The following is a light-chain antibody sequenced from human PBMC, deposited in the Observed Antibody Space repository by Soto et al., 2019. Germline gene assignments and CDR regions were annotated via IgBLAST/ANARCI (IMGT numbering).Light chain of an antibody. CDR3: QQSYSTPWT. J-gene: IGKJ1*01. CDR1: QRFXNNY. Sequence: VLTQSPGTLSLSPGERATLACMARQRFXNNYLAWYGQKPGQAPRLLXACAASMATGSPDRLSGSGSVTDFTLTISSLQPEYFANYYCQQSYSTPWTFGQGTKVDIK. V-gene: IGKV3-20*01. CDR2: CAA.